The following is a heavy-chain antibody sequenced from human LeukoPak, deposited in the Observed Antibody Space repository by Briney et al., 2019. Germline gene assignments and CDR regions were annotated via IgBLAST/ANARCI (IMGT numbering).Heavy chain of an antibody. CDR2: IYPGDSDT. CDR3: ARLGLGVDIAMVTRLNYYYYMDV. D-gene: IGHD5-18*01. J-gene: IGHJ6*03. CDR1: GYSFTSYW. Sequence: GESLKISCKGSGYSFTSYWIGWVRQMPGKGLEWMGIIYPGDSDTRYSPSFQGQVTISADKSISTAYLQWSSLKASDTAMYYCARLGLGVDIAMVTRLNYYYYMDVWGKGTTVTVSS. V-gene: IGHV5-51*01.